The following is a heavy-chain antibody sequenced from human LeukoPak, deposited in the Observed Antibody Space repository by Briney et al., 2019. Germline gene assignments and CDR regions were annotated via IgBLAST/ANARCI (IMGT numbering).Heavy chain of an antibody. J-gene: IGHJ3*02. CDR2: IYYSGGT. V-gene: IGHV4-59*01. D-gene: IGHD3-22*01. CDR3: GRGSSGLRMDAFDI. CDR1: GGSISSYY. Sequence: SETLSLTCTVSGGSISSYYWSWIRQPPGKGLEWIGYIYYSGGTNYNPSLKSRVTISVDTSKNQFSLKLSSVTAADTAVYYCGRGSSGLRMDAFDIWGQGTMVTVSS.